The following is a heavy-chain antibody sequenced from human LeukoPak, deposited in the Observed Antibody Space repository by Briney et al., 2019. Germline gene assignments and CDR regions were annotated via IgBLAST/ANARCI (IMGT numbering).Heavy chain of an antibody. V-gene: IGHV4-30-4*01. Sequence: PSQTLSLTCTVSGGSISSGDYYWSWIRQPPGKGLEWIGYIYYSGSANSNPSLESRVTISVDTSKNQFSLKLSSVTAADTAAYYCARLRSGSTPPPPHYYYGLDVWGQGTTVIVSS. D-gene: IGHD1-26*01. J-gene: IGHJ6*02. CDR2: IYYSGSA. CDR1: GGSISSGDYY. CDR3: ARLRSGSTPPPPHYYYGLDV.